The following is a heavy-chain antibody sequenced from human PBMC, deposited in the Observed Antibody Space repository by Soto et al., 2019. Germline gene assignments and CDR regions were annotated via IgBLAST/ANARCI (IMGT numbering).Heavy chain of an antibody. CDR1: GGIFKNFD. J-gene: IGHJ4*02. CDR3: AINAERNAQKFDF. CDR2: IIPLFNAT. D-gene: IGHD2-2*01. Sequence: QVQLVQSGSEVKRPGSSVKVSRKTSGGIFKNFDIGWVRQSPGQGLEWMGEIIPLFNATNYAQKFRGRVTVTEDESTRTAYRELTRLTYDDTAVYFCAINAERNAQKFDFWGQGTLFTVSS. V-gene: IGHV1-69*01.